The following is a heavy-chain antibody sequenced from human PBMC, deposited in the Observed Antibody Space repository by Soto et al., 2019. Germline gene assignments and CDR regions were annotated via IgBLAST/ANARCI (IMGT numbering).Heavy chain of an antibody. D-gene: IGHD6-13*01. V-gene: IGHV4-4*07. J-gene: IGHJ3*02. Sequence: LSLTCTVSGGSISSYYWSWIRQPAGKGLEWTGRIYTSGSTNYNPSLKSRVTMSVDTSKNQFSLRLSSVTAADTAVYYRARDMRYSSSWFDAFDIWGQGTMVTVSS. CDR2: IYTSGST. CDR1: GGSISSYY. CDR3: ARDMRYSSSWFDAFDI.